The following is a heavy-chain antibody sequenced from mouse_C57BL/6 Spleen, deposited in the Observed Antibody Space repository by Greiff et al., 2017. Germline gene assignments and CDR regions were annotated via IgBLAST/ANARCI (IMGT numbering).Heavy chain of an antibody. V-gene: IGHV5-9-1*02. J-gene: IGHJ4*01. Sequence: EVQLVESGEGLVKPGGSLKLSCAASGFTFSSYAMSWVRQTPEKRLEWVAYISSGGDYIYYADTVKGRFTISRDNARNTLYLQMSSLKSEDTAMYYCTRDRDSNYFYAMDYWGQGTSVTVSS. CDR2: ISSGGDYI. CDR1: GFTFSSYA. D-gene: IGHD2-5*01. CDR3: TRDRDSNYFYAMDY.